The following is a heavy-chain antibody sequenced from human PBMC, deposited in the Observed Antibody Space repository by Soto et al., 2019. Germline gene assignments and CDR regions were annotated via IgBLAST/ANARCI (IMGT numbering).Heavy chain of an antibody. J-gene: IGHJ4*02. CDR1: GYTFTNYG. CDR2: ISGYNGNT. CDR3: ARDRKVSKDIYLIPIDY. Sequence: QVQLVQSGAEVKEPGASVKVSCKASGYTFTNYGISWVRQAPGQGLEWMGWISGYNGNTNYAQNLQDRVTMTTDTSTTTAYMELRSLESDDTAVYYCARDRKVSKDIYLIPIDYWGQGTLVTVSS. V-gene: IGHV1-18*01. D-gene: IGHD2-2*02.